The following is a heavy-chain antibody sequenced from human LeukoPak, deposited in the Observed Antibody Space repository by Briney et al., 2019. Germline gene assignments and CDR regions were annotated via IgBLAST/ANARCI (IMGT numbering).Heavy chain of an antibody. CDR3: AKYKSVLRYFDWSPFDP. Sequence: GGSLRLSCTASGFTFADYAMHWVRQAPGKGLEWVSGITWNSGNILYADSVKGRFTISRDNSKNTLYLQMNSLRAEDTAVYYCAKYKSVLRYFDWSPFDPWGQGTLVTVSS. CDR1: GFTFADYA. CDR2: ITWNSGNI. J-gene: IGHJ5*02. V-gene: IGHV3-9*01. D-gene: IGHD3-9*01.